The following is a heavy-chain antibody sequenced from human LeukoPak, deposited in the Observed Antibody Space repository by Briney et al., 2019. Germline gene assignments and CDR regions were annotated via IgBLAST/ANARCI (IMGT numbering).Heavy chain of an antibody. CDR3: ARDSSSREYYFDY. D-gene: IGHD6-6*01. V-gene: IGHV3-74*01. CDR1: GVTFSSYW. J-gene: IGHJ4*02. Sequence: QPGGSLRLSCAASGVTFSSYWMHWVRQAPGKGLVWVSRINSDGSSTSYADSVKGRFTISRDNAKNTLYLQMNSLRAEVTAVYYCARDSSSREYYFDYWGQGTLVTVSS. CDR2: INSDGSST.